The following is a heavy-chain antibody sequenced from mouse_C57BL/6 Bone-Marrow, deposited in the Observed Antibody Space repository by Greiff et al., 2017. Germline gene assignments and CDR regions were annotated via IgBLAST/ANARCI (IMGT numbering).Heavy chain of an antibody. CDR1: GFSLTSYG. J-gene: IGHJ1*03. CDR3: AKKGTTGSSYWYFDV. D-gene: IGHD1-1*01. CDR2: IWRGGST. V-gene: IGHV2-5*01. Sequence: VQLQQSGPGLVQPSQSLSITCTVSGFSLTSYGVHWVRQSPGKGLEWLGVIWRGGSTDYNAAFMSRLSITKDNSKSQVFFKMNSLQADDTAIYYCAKKGTTGSSYWYFDVWGTGTTVTVSS.